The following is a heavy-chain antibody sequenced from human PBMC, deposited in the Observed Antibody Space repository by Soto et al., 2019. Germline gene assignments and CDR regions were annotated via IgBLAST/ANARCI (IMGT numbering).Heavy chain of an antibody. J-gene: IGHJ3*02. Sequence: GGSLRLSCAASGFTFSSYAMSWVRQAPGKGLEWVSAISGSGGSTYYGDSVKGRFTISRDDSKNTLYLQMNSLTSQDTAVYYCAKGTALTPHHDAFHIWGQGTMVTVSS. CDR1: GFTFSSYA. CDR3: AKGTALTPHHDAFHI. CDR2: ISGSGGST. V-gene: IGHV3-23*01. D-gene: IGHD4-17*01.